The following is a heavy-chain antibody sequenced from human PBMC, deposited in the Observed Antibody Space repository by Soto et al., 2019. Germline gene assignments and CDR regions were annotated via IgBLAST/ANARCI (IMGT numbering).Heavy chain of an antibody. CDR3: VRGGGGGQFDY. CDR1: GFSLSDFY. CDR2: ISINSNYR. J-gene: IGHJ4*02. Sequence: GGSLRLSCAASGFSLSDFYMSWIRQAPGKGLEWVSYISINSNYREYADSVKGRHTISRDNAKNSLHLQMNSLRGEDTAVYYCVRGGGGGQFDYWGQGTLVTVSS. D-gene: IGHD2-21*01. V-gene: IGHV3-11*06.